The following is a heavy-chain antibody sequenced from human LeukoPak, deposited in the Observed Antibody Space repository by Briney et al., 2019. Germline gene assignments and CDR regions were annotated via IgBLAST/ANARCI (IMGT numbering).Heavy chain of an antibody. J-gene: IGHJ6*02. Sequence: PGGSLRLSCAASGFPFSSYWMHWVRQVPGKGLLWVSRINSDGSATIYADSVRGRFTISRDNAKNTLYLQMSGLRVEDTAVYHCASDSPYYGTDVWGQGTTVTVSS. CDR3: ASDSPYYGTDV. V-gene: IGHV3-74*01. CDR2: INSDGSAT. CDR1: GFPFSSYW.